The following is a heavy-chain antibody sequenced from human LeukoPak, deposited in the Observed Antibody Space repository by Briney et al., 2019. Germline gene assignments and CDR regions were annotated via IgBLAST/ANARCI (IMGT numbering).Heavy chain of an antibody. Sequence: GGSLRLSCAASGFTFTSYWMSWVRQAPGKGLEWVANIKQDGSEKYYVDSVKGRFTISRDNAMNSLYLQMNSLRAEDTAVYYCARDPWYNWNDVDYWGQGTLVTVSS. CDR2: IKQDGSEK. J-gene: IGHJ4*01. D-gene: IGHD1-1*01. CDR3: ARDPWYNWNDVDY. V-gene: IGHV3-7*01. CDR1: GFTFTSYW.